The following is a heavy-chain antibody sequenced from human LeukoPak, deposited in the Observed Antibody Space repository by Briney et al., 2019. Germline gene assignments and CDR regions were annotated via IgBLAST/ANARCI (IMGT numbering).Heavy chain of an antibody. CDR3: ARRRVLRKVVVTATHFDY. Sequence: SQTLSLTCTVSGGSISSYYWSWIRQPPGKGLEWIGYIYYSGSTNYNPSLKSRVTISVDTSKNQFSLKLSSVTAADTAVYYCARRRVLRKVVVTATHFDYWGQGTLVTVSS. CDR1: GGSISSYY. V-gene: IGHV4-59*12. J-gene: IGHJ4*02. D-gene: IGHD2-21*02. CDR2: IYYSGST.